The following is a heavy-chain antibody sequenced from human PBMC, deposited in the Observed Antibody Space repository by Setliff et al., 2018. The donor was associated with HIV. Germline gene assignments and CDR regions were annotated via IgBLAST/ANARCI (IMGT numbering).Heavy chain of an antibody. D-gene: IGHD3-10*01. CDR2: IYYSGGT. CDR1: GGSISSSSYY. J-gene: IGHJ4*02. Sequence: SETLSLTCTVSGGSISSSSYYWGWIRQPPGKGLEWIGSIYYSGGTYYNPSLKSRVTISVDTSKNQFSLKLSSVTAADTAVYYCFNYGSGSYYYFDYWGQGTLVTVSS. CDR3: FNYGSGSYYYFDY. V-gene: IGHV4-39*01.